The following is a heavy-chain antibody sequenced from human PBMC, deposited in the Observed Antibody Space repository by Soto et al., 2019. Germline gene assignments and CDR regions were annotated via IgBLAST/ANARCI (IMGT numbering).Heavy chain of an antibody. CDR1: GFGVSNNY. D-gene: IGHD5-18*01. CDR2: INSGGNT. CDR3: ARGGYSYGYGEYYYYGMDV. J-gene: IGHJ6*02. Sequence: EVQLVESGGGLVQPGGSLRLSCAASGFGVSNNYMSWVRQAPGKGLEWVSAINSGGNTYYADAVTGRFTISRDNCKNTVYLQINSVGAEDTAVYYCARGGYSYGYGEYYYYGMDVWGQGTTVTVSS. V-gene: IGHV3-66*01.